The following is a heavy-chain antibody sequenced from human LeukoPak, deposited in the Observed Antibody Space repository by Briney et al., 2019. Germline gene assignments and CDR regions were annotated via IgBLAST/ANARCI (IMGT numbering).Heavy chain of an antibody. J-gene: IGHJ4*02. CDR2: IYTSGST. CDR3: ARVTRIAVAGIGSYFDY. Sequence: SETLSLTCTVSGGSISSGSYSWSWIRQPAVKGLEWIGRIYTSGSTNYNPSLKSRVTISVDPSKNQFSLKLSSGTAADTAGYYCARVTRIAVAGIGSYFDYWGQGTLVTVSS. V-gene: IGHV4-61*02. D-gene: IGHD6-19*01. CDR1: GGSISSGSYS.